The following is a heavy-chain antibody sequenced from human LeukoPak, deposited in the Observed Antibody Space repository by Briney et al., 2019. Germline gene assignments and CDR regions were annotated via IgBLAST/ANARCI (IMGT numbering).Heavy chain of an antibody. J-gene: IGHJ6*03. V-gene: IGHV4-34*01. CDR3: ARWGYYGSGSYYNSRANLYYYYYMDV. D-gene: IGHD3-10*01. CDR1: GGSFSGYY. CDR2: INHSGST. Sequence: SETLSLTCAVYGGSFSGYYWSWIRQPPGKGLEWIGEINHSGSTNYNPSLKSRVTISVDTSKNQFSLKLSSVTAADTAVYYCARWGYYGSGSYYNSRANLYYYYYMDVWGQGTLVTVSS.